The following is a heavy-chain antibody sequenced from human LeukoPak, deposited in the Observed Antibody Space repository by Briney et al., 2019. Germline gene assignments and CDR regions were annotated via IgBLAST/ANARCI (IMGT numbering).Heavy chain of an antibody. CDR3: ARDRVWLPPPRFDY. J-gene: IGHJ4*02. CDR2: ISYDGSNK. V-gene: IGHV3-30-3*01. Sequence: PGGSLRLSCAASGFTFSSYAMHWVRQAPGKGLEWVAVISYDGSNKYYADSVKGRFTISRDNSKNTLYLQMNSLRAEDTAVYYCARDRVWLPPPRFDYWGQGTLVTVSS. CDR1: GFTFSSYA. D-gene: IGHD5-24*01.